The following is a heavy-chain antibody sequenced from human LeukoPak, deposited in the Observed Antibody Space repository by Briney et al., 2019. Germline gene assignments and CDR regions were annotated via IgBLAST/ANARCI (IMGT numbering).Heavy chain of an antibody. V-gene: IGHV1-69*04. Sequence: ASVKVSCKASGGTFISYAISWVRQAPGQGLEWMGRIIPILGIANYAQKFQGRVTITADKSTNTAYMELSSLRSEDTAVYYCARLGRGNSGYDSDYWGQGTLVTVSS. J-gene: IGHJ4*02. CDR3: ARLGRGNSGYDSDY. CDR1: GGTFISYA. CDR2: IIPILGIA. D-gene: IGHD5-12*01.